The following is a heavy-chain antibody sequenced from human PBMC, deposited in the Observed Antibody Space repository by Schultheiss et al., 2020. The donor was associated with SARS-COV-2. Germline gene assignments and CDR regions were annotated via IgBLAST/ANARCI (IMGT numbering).Heavy chain of an antibody. Sequence: SETLSLTCTVSGGSISSGDYYWSWIRQHPGKGLEWIGYLYYTGNTNYNPSLKSRVTISVDTSKNQFSLKLSSVTAADTAVYYCARVCGDYGRRYTLDYWGQGTLVTVSS. D-gene: IGHD4-17*01. J-gene: IGHJ4*02. CDR2: LYYTGNT. CDR1: GGSISSGDYY. CDR3: ARVCGDYGRRYTLDY. V-gene: IGHV4-61*08.